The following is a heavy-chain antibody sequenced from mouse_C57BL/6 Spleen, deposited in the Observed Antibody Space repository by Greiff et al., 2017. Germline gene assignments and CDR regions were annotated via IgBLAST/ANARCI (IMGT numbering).Heavy chain of an antibody. V-gene: IGHV1-64*01. Sequence: QVQLKQPGAELVKPGASVKLSCKASGYTFTSYWMHWVKQRPGQGLEWIGMIHPNSGSTNYNEKFKSKATLTVDKSSSTAYMQLSSLTSEDSAVYYCARTFDYYGSSYVGYWGQGTTLTVSS. J-gene: IGHJ2*01. CDR3: ARTFDYYGSSYVGY. D-gene: IGHD1-1*01. CDR2: IHPNSGST. CDR1: GYTFTSYW.